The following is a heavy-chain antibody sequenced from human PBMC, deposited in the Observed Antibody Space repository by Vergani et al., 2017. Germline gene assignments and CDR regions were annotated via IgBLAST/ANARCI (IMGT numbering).Heavy chain of an antibody. Sequence: QGQLVESGGGIVQPGRSLTLSCVASRSTFKTYGIHWVRQAPGKGLEWVGLIYYDGSNAYYADSVKGRFTISRDNSKNTLYLQMSSLRAEDTAVYYCARAYGRYDWFDYWGQRTLVTVSS. V-gene: IGHV3-33*01. D-gene: IGHD1-20*01. CDR2: IYYDGSNA. CDR1: RSTFKTYG. J-gene: IGHJ4*01. CDR3: ARAYGRYDWFDY.